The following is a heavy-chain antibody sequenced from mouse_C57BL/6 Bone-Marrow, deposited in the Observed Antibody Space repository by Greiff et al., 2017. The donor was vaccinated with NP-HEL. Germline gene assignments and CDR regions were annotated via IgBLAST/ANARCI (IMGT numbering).Heavy chain of an antibody. J-gene: IGHJ2*01. CDR1: GFTFSSYA. CDR2: ISDGGSYT. D-gene: IGHD1-1*01. Sequence: EVKVEESGGGLVKPGGSLKLSCAASGFTFSSYAMSWVRQTPEKRLEWVATISDGGSYTYYPDNVKGRFTISRDNAKNNLYLQMSHLKSEDTAMYYCARDLDYYGSSPLYWWGQGTTLTVSS. CDR3: ARDLDYYGSSPLYW. V-gene: IGHV5-4*01.